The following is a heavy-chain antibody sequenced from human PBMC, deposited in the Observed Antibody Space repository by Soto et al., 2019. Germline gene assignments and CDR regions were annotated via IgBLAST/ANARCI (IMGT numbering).Heavy chain of an antibody. D-gene: IGHD2-15*01. Sequence: ASVKVSCAATGFTFSSYAMSWVRQSPGKGLEWVSNVRENGDDTYYADSVKGRFTISRDNSKNTVYLQMNSLGAEDTAIYYCAKDRGVVAAGFDYWGRGTLVTVSS. V-gene: IGHV3-23*01. CDR2: VRENGDDT. CDR1: GFTFSSYA. CDR3: AKDRGVVAAGFDY. J-gene: IGHJ4*02.